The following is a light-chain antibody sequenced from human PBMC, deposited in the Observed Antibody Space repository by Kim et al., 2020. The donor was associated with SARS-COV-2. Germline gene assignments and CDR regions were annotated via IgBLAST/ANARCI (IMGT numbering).Light chain of an antibody. V-gene: IGLV3-1*01. CDR3: QAWDSSTARVV. CDR1: KLGDKY. Sequence: PGQTARITCSGDKLGDKYACWYQQKPGQSPVLVIYQDSKRPSGIPERFSGSNSGNTATLTISGTQAMDEADYYCQAWDSSTARVVFGGGTQLTVL. J-gene: IGLJ2*01. CDR2: QDS.